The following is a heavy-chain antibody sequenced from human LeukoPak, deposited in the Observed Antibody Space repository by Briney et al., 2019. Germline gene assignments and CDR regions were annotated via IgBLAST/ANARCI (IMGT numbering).Heavy chain of an antibody. J-gene: IGHJ4*02. D-gene: IGHD4-17*01. CDR1: GGSIGSYY. CDR2: IYYSGST. V-gene: IGHV4-59*12. Sequence: SETLSLTCTVSGGSIGSYYWSWIRQPPGKGLEWIGYIYYSGSTNYNPSLKSRVTISVDTSKNQFSLKLSSVTAADTAVYYCARTYGDYSSAFDYWGQGTLVTVSS. CDR3: ARTYGDYSSAFDY.